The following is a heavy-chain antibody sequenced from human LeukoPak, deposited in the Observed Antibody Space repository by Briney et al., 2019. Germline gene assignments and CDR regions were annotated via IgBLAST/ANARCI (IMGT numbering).Heavy chain of an antibody. D-gene: IGHD1-26*01. CDR2: INPKSGAT. V-gene: IGHV1-2*02. CDR1: GYTFTDYY. Sequence: GASVKVSCKTSGYTFTDYYIHWVRQAPGQGLEWMGWINPKSGATEFAQKFQGRITLTRDTSITTAHMEMNRLTSDDTAVYFCTIDEWELPGYWGQGTRVTVAT. CDR3: TIDEWELPGY. J-gene: IGHJ4*02.